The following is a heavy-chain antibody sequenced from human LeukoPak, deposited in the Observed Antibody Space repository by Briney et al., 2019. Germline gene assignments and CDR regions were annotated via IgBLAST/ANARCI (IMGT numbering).Heavy chain of an antibody. Sequence: GGSLRLSCAASGFTFNNYGMHWVRQAPGKGLEWVAFIRYNGNNQYYADSVKGRFTISRDNSKDTLYLQMNSLRAEDTAVYYCAKWKTLTAMAYYFDHWGQGTLVTVSS. CDR2: IRYNGNNQ. V-gene: IGHV3-30*02. J-gene: IGHJ4*02. CDR1: GFTFNNYG. CDR3: AKWKTLTAMAYYFDH. D-gene: IGHD5-18*01.